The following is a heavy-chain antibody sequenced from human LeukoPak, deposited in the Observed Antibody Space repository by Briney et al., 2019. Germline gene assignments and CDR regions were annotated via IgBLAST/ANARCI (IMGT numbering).Heavy chain of an antibody. CDR3: ARLKYYYDSSGSRAEYFQH. CDR2: INPNSGGT. J-gene: IGHJ1*01. CDR1: GYTFTGYY. V-gene: IGHV1-2*02. Sequence: EASVKVSCKASGYTFTGYYMHWVRQAPGQGLEWMGWINPNSGGTNYAQKFQGRVTMTRDTSISTAYMELSRLRSDDTAVYYCARLKYYYDSSGSRAEYFQHWGQGTLVTASS. D-gene: IGHD3-22*01.